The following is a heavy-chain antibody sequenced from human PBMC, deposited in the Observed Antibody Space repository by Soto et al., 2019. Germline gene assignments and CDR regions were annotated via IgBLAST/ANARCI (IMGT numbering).Heavy chain of an antibody. Sequence: DVQLLESGGGLVQPGGSLRLSCAASGFSFSSYAMVWVRQAPGKGLEWVAVISARGGSSYFADSVMGRFTLSRDNSKNVLSLEMNSLRAEDTAIYFCAKGSIEYSASVDNWGQGTLVVVSS. CDR2: ISARGGSS. D-gene: IGHD5-12*01. J-gene: IGHJ4*02. V-gene: IGHV3-23*01. CDR3: AKGSIEYSASVDN. CDR1: GFSFSSYA.